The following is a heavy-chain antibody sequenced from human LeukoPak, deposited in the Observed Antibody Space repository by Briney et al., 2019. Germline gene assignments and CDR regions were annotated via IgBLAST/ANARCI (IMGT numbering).Heavy chain of an antibody. J-gene: IGHJ4*02. Sequence: GGSLRLSCAASGFTVSSNYMSWVRQAPGKGLEWVSVIYSGGSTFYADSVKGRFTISRDNSKNTLYLQMNSLRAEDTAVYYCARDRSGYYPYYFDYWGQGTLVTVSS. D-gene: IGHD3-22*01. CDR2: IYSGGST. CDR1: GFTVSSNY. CDR3: ARDRSGYYPYYFDY. V-gene: IGHV3-66*02.